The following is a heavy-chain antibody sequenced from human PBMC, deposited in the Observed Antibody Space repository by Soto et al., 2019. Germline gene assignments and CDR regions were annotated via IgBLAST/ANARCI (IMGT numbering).Heavy chain of an antibody. V-gene: IGHV4-61*08. J-gene: IGHJ4*02. CDR2: IYYTGSA. CDR1: DASVSSGDYY. Sequence: NPSETLSLTCTVSDASVSSGDYYWNWIRQPPGKGLEWIAYIYYTGSANFNPSLKSRVTISVDTSESQFSLKLSSVTAADTAVYYCARAPVTIKKYYFDYWGQGALVTVSS. CDR3: ARAPVTIKKYYFDY. D-gene: IGHD4-17*01.